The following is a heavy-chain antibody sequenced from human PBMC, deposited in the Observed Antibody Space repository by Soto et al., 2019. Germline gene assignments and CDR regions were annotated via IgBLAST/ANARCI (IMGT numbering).Heavy chain of an antibody. CDR2: INHSGST. D-gene: IGHD5-12*01. J-gene: IGHJ4*02. CDR3: VTNRGFDFYYFDS. Sequence: SETLSLTCAVYGGSFSGYYWSWIRQPPGKGLEWIGEINHSGSTNYNPSLKSRVTISVDTSKNQFSLKLTSVTAADTAVYYCVTNRGFDFYYFDSWGQGTLVTVSS. V-gene: IGHV4-34*01. CDR1: GGSFSGYY.